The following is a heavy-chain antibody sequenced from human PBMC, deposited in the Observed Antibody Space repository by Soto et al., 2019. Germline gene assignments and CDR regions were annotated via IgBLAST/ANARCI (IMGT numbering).Heavy chain of an antibody. CDR2: IYHTGSA. CDR1: GASLSSTHW. D-gene: IGHD1-20*01. J-gene: IGHJ2*01. V-gene: IGHV4-4*02. CDR3: ARDSKYHRNSYWYFDL. Sequence: QVQLQESGPGLVKPSGTLSLSCAVSGASLSSTHWWSWVRQPPGKGLQWIGEIYHTGSANYNSSLKSRVAISVDKFKNQFSLNLTSVTAADTAVYYCARDSKYHRNSYWYFDLWGRGTLVTVSS.